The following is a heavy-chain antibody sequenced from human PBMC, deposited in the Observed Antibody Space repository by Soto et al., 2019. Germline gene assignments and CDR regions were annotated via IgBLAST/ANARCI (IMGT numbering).Heavy chain of an antibody. V-gene: IGHV4-39*07. D-gene: IGHD3-10*01. J-gene: IGHJ4*02. CDR2: INHSGST. CDR3: ARADYYGSGSYY. Sequence: SETLSLTCTVSGGSISSSSYYWGWIRQPPGKGLEWIGEINHSGSTNYNPSLKSRVTISVDTSKNQFSLKLSSVTAADTAVYYCARADYYGSGSYYWGQGTLVTVSS. CDR1: GGSISSSSYY.